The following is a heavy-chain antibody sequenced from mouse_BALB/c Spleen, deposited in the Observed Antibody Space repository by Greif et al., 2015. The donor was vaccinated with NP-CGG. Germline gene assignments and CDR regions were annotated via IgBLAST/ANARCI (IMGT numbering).Heavy chain of an antibody. V-gene: IGHV1-55*01. D-gene: IGHD3-3*01. CDR3: AREGPFAY. Sequence: QVQLQQSGAELVKPGTSVKLSCKASGYNFTSYWINWVKLRPGQGLEWIGDIYPGSGSTNYNEKFKSKATLTVDTSSSTAYMQLSSLASEDSALYYCAREGPFAYWGQGTLVTVSA. CDR1: GYNFTSYW. CDR2: IYPGSGST. J-gene: IGHJ3*01.